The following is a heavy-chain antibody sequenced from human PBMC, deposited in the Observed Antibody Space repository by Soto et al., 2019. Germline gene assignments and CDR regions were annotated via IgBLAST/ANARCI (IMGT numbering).Heavy chain of an antibody. J-gene: IGHJ5*02. D-gene: IGHD6-13*01. CDR2: IIPLFGTT. CDR3: AIDYMHGISWYFWFDP. Sequence: QVQLVQSGAELRKPGSSVKVSCKSSGGTFSRHAINWVRQAPGQGLEWMGGIIPLFGTTNYAQKFKGRLTITTDESTYTSEMELSSLKYEDAAVYSWAIDYMHGISWYFWFDPWGHGTLVTVS. CDR1: GGTFSRHA. V-gene: IGHV1-69*01.